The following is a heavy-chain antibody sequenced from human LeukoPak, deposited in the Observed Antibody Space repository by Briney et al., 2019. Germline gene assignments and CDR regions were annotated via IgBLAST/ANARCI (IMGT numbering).Heavy chain of an antibody. Sequence: SETLSLTXAVYGGSFSGYYWSWIRQPPGRGLEWIGEINHSGSTNYNPSLKSRVTISVDTSKNQFSLKLSSVTAADTAVYYCARGVLVVRGVIIIPWGQGTLVTVSS. CDR3: ARGVLVVRGVIIIP. CDR1: GGSFSGYY. D-gene: IGHD3-10*01. J-gene: IGHJ5*02. V-gene: IGHV4-34*01. CDR2: INHSGST.